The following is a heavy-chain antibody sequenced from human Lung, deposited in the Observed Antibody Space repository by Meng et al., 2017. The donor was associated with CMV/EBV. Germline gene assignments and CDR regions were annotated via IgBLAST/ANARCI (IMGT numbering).Heavy chain of an antibody. CDR3: ARGKSSGLITPLRGGSRPFDP. J-gene: IGHJ5*02. Sequence: SETLSLXCAVYGGSFSGCYWSWIRQPPGKGLEWIGEINHSGSANYNPSLKSRVTISVDTSKNQFSLKLSSVTAADTAVYYCARGKSSGLITPLRGGSRPFDPWGQGXLVTVSS. CDR2: INHSGSA. V-gene: IGHV4-34*01. D-gene: IGHD3-10*01. CDR1: GGSFSGCY.